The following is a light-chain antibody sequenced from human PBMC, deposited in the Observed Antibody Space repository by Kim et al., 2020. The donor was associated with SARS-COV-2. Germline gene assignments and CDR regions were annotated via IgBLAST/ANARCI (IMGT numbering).Light chain of an antibody. J-gene: IGLJ2*01. CDR2: GKN. Sequence: ALGQTVRITCQGDRLRTYYASWYQQKPGQAPILVIHGKNNRPSGIPDRFSGSRSGNTASLTVTGAQAVDEADYYCISRDNSGDHVVFGGGTKLTVL. CDR1: RLRTYY. V-gene: IGLV3-19*01. CDR3: ISRDNSGDHVV.